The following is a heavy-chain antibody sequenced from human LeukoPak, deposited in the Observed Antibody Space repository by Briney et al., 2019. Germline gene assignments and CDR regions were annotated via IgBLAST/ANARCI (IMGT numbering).Heavy chain of an antibody. CDR1: GFTFSSYS. Sequence: PGGSLRLSCAASGFTFSSYSMNWVRQAPGKGLEWVSSISSSSSYIYYADSVKGRFTISRDNAKNSLYLQMNSPRAEDTAVYYCARGMVRGDPSYYYYMDVWGKGTTVTVFS. CDR2: ISSSSSYI. CDR3: ARGMVRGDPSYYYYMDV. D-gene: IGHD3-10*01. J-gene: IGHJ6*03. V-gene: IGHV3-21*01.